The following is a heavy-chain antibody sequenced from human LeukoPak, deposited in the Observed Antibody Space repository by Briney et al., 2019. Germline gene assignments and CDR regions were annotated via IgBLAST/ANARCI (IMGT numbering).Heavy chain of an antibody. D-gene: IGHD5-18*01. CDR1: GFSFSDSA. V-gene: IGHV3-73*01. CDR3: TTVYTATFDY. CDR2: IRDKANNYAT. J-gene: IGHJ4*02. Sequence: GGSLRLSCAASGFSFSDSAMHRVHQASGKGLEWVGRIRDKANNYATAYAASVKGRFTISRDDSRNTAYLQMSSLKTEDTAVYYCTTVYTATFDYWGQGTLVTVPS.